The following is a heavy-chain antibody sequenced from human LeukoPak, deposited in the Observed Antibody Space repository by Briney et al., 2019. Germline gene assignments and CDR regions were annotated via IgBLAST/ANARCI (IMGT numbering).Heavy chain of an antibody. D-gene: IGHD1-14*01. CDR1: GGSFSGYY. V-gene: IGHV4-59*01. Sequence: SETLSLTCAVYGGSFSGYYWSWIRQPPGKGLEWIGYIYYSGSTNYNPSLKSRVTISVDTSKNQFSLKLSSVTAADTAVYYCARENRGYYFDYWGQGTLVTVSS. CDR3: ARENRGYYFDY. J-gene: IGHJ4*02. CDR2: IYYSGST.